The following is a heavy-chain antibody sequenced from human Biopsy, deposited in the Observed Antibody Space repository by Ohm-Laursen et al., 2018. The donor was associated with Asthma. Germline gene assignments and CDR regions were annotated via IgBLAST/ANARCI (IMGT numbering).Heavy chain of an antibody. CDR1: GFTFSNYG. J-gene: IGHJ4*02. Sequence: SLRLSCTASGFTFSNYGMHWVHQAPGKGLEWVAVISFDGSNKDYADFVKGRFTISRDNSKNTLHLEMNSLRVEDTAVYYCPKDVFPGWELRRGPDYWGQGTLVTVSS. CDR3: PKDVFPGWELRRGPDY. D-gene: IGHD1-26*01. CDR2: ISFDGSNK. V-gene: IGHV3-30*18.